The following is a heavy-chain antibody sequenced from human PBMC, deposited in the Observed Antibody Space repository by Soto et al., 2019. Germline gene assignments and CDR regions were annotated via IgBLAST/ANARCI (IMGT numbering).Heavy chain of an antibody. CDR3: AAGAHSGWNYDSSGYPY. Sequence: SVKVSCKASGGTFSSYAISWVRQAPGQGLEWMGGIIPIFGTANYAQKFQGRVTITADESTSTAYMELSSLRSEDTAVYYCAAGAHSGWNYDSSGYPYWGQGTLVTVSS. D-gene: IGHD3-22*01. CDR2: IIPIFGTA. J-gene: IGHJ4*02. CDR1: GGTFSSYA. V-gene: IGHV1-69*13.